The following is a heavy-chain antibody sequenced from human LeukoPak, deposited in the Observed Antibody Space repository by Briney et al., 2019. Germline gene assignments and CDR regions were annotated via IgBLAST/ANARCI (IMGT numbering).Heavy chain of an antibody. D-gene: IGHD4-17*01. Sequence: PGGSLRLSCVASGFTSSPHYMDWVRQSPGQGLEWVGLIRNKADGYTTIYAASVKGRFTISRDDSKNSVYLQMDSLKTEDTAVYYCGDLGSTGTDHWGQGTLVTVSS. CDR3: GDLGSTGTDH. V-gene: IGHV3-72*01. CDR2: IRNKADGYTT. CDR1: GFTSSPHY. J-gene: IGHJ4*02.